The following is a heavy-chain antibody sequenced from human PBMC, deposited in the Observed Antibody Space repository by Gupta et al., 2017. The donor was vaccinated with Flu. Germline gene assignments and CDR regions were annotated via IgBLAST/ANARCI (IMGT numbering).Heavy chain of an antibody. V-gene: IGHV3-66*02. CDR3: ARNYGSGSYYKDARVPYFDY. D-gene: IGHD3-10*01. J-gene: IGHJ4*02. CDR2: IYSGGST. CDR1: GFTVSSNY. Sequence: EVQLVESGGGLVQPGGSLRLSCAASGFTVSSNYMSWVRQAPGKGLEWVSVIYSGGSTYYADSVKGRFTISRDNSKNTLYLQMNSLRAEDTAVYYCARNYGSGSYYKDARVPYFDYWGQGTLVTVSS.